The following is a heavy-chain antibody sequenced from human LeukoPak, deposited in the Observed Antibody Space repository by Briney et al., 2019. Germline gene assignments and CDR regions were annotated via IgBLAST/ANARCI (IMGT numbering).Heavy chain of an antibody. D-gene: IGHD5-24*01. CDR3: ARSEAPQYNWFDP. Sequence: ASVTGSCTAPRYTSTADYMHWVRHAPVQGLEWMGWINPNSGGTNYTQKFQGRVTMTTHTSISTAYMELSRLRSDDTAVYYCARSEAPQYNWFDPWGQGTLVTVSS. J-gene: IGHJ5*02. V-gene: IGHV1-2*02. CDR2: INPNSGGT. CDR1: RYTSTADY.